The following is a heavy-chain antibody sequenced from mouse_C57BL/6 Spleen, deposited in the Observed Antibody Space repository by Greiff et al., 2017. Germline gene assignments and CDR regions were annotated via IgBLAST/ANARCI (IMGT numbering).Heavy chain of an antibody. CDR2: IDPSDSYT. D-gene: IGHD5-1*01. CDR1: GYTFTSYW. J-gene: IGHJ1*03. V-gene: IGHV1-69*01. Sequence: QVQLQQPGAELVMPGASVKLSCTASGYTFTSYWMHWVKQRPGQGLEWIGEIDPSDSYTNYNQKFKGKSTLTVDKSSSTAYMQLSSLTSEDSAVYYCARKLSNWYFDVWGTGTTVTVSS. CDR3: ARKLSNWYFDV.